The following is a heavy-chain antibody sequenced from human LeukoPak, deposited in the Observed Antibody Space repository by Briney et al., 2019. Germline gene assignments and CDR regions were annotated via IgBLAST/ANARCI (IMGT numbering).Heavy chain of an antibody. CDR3: ARHRGYSYGYADY. V-gene: IGHV5-51*04. Sequence: GESLKISCKGSGYSFTSYWIGWLRRMPGKGLEWRGIIYPGDSDTRYNPSSQGQGTITADNPVSPAHPQWSTRQASDTAMYYCARHRGYSYGYADYWGQGTLVTVSP. CDR1: GYSFTSYW. J-gene: IGHJ4*02. D-gene: IGHD5-18*01. CDR2: IYPGDSDT.